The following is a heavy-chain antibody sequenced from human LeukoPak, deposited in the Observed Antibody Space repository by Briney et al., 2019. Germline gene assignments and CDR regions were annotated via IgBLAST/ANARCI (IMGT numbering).Heavy chain of an antibody. D-gene: IGHD3-10*01. CDR2: INPSGGST. Sequence: ASVKVSCKASGYTFTSYYMHWVRQAPGQGLEWMGIINPSGGSTSYAQKFQGRVTMTRDTSTSTAYMELSSLRSEDTAVYYCARALSGSYYDYYYMDVWGKGTTVTVSS. CDR1: GYTFTSYY. CDR3: ARALSGSYYDYYYMDV. V-gene: IGHV1-46*01. J-gene: IGHJ6*03.